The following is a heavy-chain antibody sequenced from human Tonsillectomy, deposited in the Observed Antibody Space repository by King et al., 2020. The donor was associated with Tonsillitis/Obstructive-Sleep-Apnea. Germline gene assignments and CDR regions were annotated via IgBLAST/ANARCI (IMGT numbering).Heavy chain of an antibody. Sequence: VQLQQWGAGLLKPSETLSLTCAVYGGSLSGYYWSWIRQPPGKGLEWIGEINDSGGTNYNPSLESRLTISVDTSKYQFSLNLSSATAANTAVYYCARRSYNYNAMDVWGQGTTVTVSS. CDR2: INDSGGT. J-gene: IGHJ6*02. V-gene: IGHV4-34*01. CDR3: ARRSYNYNAMDV. CDR1: GGSLSGYY.